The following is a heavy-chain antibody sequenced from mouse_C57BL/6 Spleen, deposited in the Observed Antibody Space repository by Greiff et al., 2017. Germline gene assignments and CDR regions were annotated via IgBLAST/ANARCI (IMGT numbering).Heavy chain of an antibody. V-gene: IGHV5-12*01. CDR1: GFTFNDYY. Sequence: EVKVEESGGGLVQPGGSLKLSCAASGFTFNDYYMYWVRQTPEKRLEWVAYISNGGGSTYYPDTVKGRFTISRDNAKNTLYLQMSRLKSEDTAMYYCARHVRDALDYWGQGTTLTVSS. CDR2: ISNGGGST. J-gene: IGHJ2*01. CDR3: ARHVRDALDY.